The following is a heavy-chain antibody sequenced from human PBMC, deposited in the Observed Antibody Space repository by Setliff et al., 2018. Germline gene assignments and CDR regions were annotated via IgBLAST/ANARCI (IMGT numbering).Heavy chain of an antibody. CDR1: GFTFSRYW. J-gene: IGHJ4*02. D-gene: IGHD3-16*01. CDR3: ARDGGEY. V-gene: IGHV3-7*01. Sequence: GGSLRLSCEASGFTFSRYWMSWVRQAHGKGLEWVANIKQDGSEKYYVDSVKGRFTISRDNAKNSLYLQMNSLRAEDTAVYYCARDGGEYWGQGTLVTVSS. CDR2: IKQDGSEK.